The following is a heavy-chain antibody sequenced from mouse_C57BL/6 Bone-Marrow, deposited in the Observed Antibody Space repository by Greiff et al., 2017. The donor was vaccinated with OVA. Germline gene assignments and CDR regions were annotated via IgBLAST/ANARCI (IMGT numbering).Heavy chain of an antibody. CDR2: INPYNGGT. D-gene: IGHD5-1*01. Sequence: EVMLVESGPVLVKPGASVKMSCKASGYTFTDYYMNWVKQSHGKSLEWIGVINPYNGGTSYNQKFKGKATLTVYKSSITAYMELNSLTSEDSAVYYCARMYLLDDWGQGTTLTVSA. V-gene: IGHV1-19*01. CDR3: ARMYLLDD. J-gene: IGHJ2*01. CDR1: GYTFTDYY.